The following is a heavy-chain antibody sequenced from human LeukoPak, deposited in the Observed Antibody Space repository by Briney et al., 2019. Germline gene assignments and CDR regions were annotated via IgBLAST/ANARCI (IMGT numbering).Heavy chain of an antibody. CDR1: GGSISSGGYY. D-gene: IGHD2-2*01. Sequence: SETLSLTCTVSGGSISSGGYYWSWIRQPPGKGLEWIGEINHSGSTNYNPSLKSRVTISVDTSKNQFSLKLSSVTAADTAVYYCARGLPATDAFDIWGQGTMVTVSS. V-gene: IGHV4-39*07. CDR2: INHSGST. CDR3: ARGLPATDAFDI. J-gene: IGHJ3*02.